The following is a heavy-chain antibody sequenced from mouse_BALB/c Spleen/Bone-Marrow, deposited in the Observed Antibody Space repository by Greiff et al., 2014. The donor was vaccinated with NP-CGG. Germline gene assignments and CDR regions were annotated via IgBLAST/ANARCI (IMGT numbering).Heavy chain of an antibody. CDR2: IDPSGSYS. V-gene: IGHV1-69*02. CDR3: ARGVVYYYAMDY. J-gene: IGHJ4*01. CDR1: GYTFTNYW. Sequence: LQESGAELVKPGASVKLSCKASGYTFTNYWMHWVKQRPGQGLEWIGEIDPSGSYSNYNQNFKGKATLTVDKSSSTAYMQLTSLTSEDSAVYYCARGVVYYYAMDYWGQGTSVTVSS.